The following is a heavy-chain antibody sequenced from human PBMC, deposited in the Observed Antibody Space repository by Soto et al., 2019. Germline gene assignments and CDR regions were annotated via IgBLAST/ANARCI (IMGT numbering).Heavy chain of an antibody. D-gene: IGHD3-22*01. CDR2: IWYDGSNK. CDR3: AREDYYDSSGYYDY. Sequence: QVQLVESGGGVVQPGRSLRLSCAASGFTFSSYGMHWVRQAPGKGLEWVAVIWYDGSNKYYADSVKGRFTISRDNSKNPLYLQMNSLRAEDTAVYYCAREDYYDSSGYYDYWGQGTLVTVSS. J-gene: IGHJ4*02. V-gene: IGHV3-33*01. CDR1: GFTFSSYG.